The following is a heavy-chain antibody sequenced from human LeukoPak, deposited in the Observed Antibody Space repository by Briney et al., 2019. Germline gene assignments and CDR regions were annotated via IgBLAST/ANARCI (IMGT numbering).Heavy chain of an antibody. D-gene: IGHD3-16*01. Sequence: SETLSLTCTVSGGSISSGDYYWSWIRHPPGKGLEWIGYIYYSGSTYYNPSLKSRVTISVDTSKNQFSLKLSSVTAADTAVYYCARDRLGDYFDYWGQGTLVTVSS. J-gene: IGHJ4*02. CDR2: IYYSGST. V-gene: IGHV4-30-4*01. CDR1: GGSISSGDYY. CDR3: ARDRLGDYFDY.